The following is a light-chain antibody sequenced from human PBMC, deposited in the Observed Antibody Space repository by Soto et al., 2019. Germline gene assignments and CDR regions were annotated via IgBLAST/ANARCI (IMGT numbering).Light chain of an antibody. J-gene: IGLJ1*01. V-gene: IGLV2-8*01. CDR2: EVN. CDR1: SRDVGGYNY. CDR3: SSYAGSDHRGV. Sequence: HSALTQPPSASGSPGQSVTISCTGTSRDVGGYNYVSWYQQRPGKAPKLMIYEVNKRPSGVPDRFSGSKSGNTASLTVSGLQADDEADYYCSSYAGSDHRGVFGTGTKVTVL.